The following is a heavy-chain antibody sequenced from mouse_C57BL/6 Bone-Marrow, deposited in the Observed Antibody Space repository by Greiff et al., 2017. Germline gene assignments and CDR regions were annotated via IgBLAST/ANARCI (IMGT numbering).Heavy chain of an antibody. CDR1: GYAFTNYL. J-gene: IGHJ3*01. CDR3: AISGGYYGAY. Sequence: QVHVKQSGAELVRPGTSVKVSCKASGYAFTNYLIEWVKQRPGQGLEWIGVINPGSGGTNYNEKFKGKATLTADKSSSTAYMQLSSLTSEDSAVYFCAISGGYYGAYWGQGTLVTVSA. D-gene: IGHD2-3*01. V-gene: IGHV1-54*01. CDR2: INPGSGGT.